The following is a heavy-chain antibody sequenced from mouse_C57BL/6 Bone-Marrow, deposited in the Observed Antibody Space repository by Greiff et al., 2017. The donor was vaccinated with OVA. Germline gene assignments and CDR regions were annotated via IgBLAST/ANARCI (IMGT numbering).Heavy chain of an antibody. CDR2: IGPEDGEI. J-gene: IGHJ1*03. Sequence: EVKLQESGAELVKPGASVKLSCTASGFNIKDYYMHWVKQRTEQGLEWIGRIGPEDGEIKYAPKFQGKATIAADTSTNTAYLQHSILTSEDTAVYYCARYYGSRSGPYWYFDVWGTGTTVTVSS. V-gene: IGHV14-2*01. D-gene: IGHD1-1*01. CDR1: GFNIKDYY. CDR3: ARYYGSRSGPYWYFDV.